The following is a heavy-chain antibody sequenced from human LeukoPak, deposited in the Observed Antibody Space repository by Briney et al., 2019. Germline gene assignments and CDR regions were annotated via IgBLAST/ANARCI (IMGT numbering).Heavy chain of an antibody. J-gene: IGHJ5*02. CDR3: ARQFNDNGDYLGWFDP. CDR2: IYTGWTT. CDR1: GTTISAFY. V-gene: IGHV4-4*09. D-gene: IGHD4-17*01. Sequence: SETLSLTCTVSGTTISAFYWAWIRQSPGKGLEWIGYIYTGWTTNYNPPLYSRVTISVDTSKNQIFLKLRSVTAADTAVYFCARQFNDNGDYLGWFDPWGQGTLVTVSP.